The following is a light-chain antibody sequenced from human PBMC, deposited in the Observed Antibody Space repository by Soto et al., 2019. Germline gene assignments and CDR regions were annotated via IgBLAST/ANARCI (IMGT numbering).Light chain of an antibody. CDR1: QGISSY. J-gene: IGKJ1*01. V-gene: IGKV1-8*01. CDR3: QQYYSWTWT. CDR2: AAS. Sequence: AIRMTQSPSSLSASTGDRVTITCRASQGISSYLAWYQQKPGKAPKLLIYAASTLQSGVPSRFSGSGSGTDFTLTISCLQPEDFATYYCQQYYSWTWTFGQGTKVEIK.